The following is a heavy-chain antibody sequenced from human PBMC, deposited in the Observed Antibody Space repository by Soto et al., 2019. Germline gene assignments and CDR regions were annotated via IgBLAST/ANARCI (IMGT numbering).Heavy chain of an antibody. CDR1: GFTFSSYG. Sequence: GGSLRLSCAASGFTFSSYGMHWVRQAPGMGLEWVAVISYDGSNKYYGDSVKGRFTISRDNSKNTLYLQMNSLRAEDTAVYYCAPGGRYSGYDSYYFDYWGQGTLVTVSS. CDR3: APGGRYSGYDSYYFDY. D-gene: IGHD5-12*01. V-gene: IGHV3-30*03. J-gene: IGHJ4*02. CDR2: ISYDGSNK.